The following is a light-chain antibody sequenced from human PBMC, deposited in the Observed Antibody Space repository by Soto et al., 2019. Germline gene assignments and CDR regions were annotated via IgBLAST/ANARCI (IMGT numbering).Light chain of an antibody. CDR3: SSYAGSNNYV. V-gene: IGLV2-8*01. J-gene: IGLJ1*01. CDR1: SSDVGAYTY. CDR2: GVT. Sequence: QSALTQHPSASGAPGQSVTISCTGTSSDVGAYTYVSWYQQHPGKAPKLMIYGVTERPSGVPDRFSGSKSGNTASLPVSGLQTEDEAYYYCSSYAGSNNYVFGTGTKLTVL.